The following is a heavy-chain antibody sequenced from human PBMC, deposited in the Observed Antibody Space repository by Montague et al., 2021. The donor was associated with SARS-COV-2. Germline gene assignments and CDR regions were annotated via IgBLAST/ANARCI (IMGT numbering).Heavy chain of an antibody. D-gene: IGHD1-20*01. V-gene: IGHV4-59*13. J-gene: IGHJ5*02. Sequence: SETLSLTCSVSGGSISSYYWGWIRQFPGKGLGWIGYIFHSGITDYNPSLKSRVTISVDMSKNQFSLQLNSVTAADSAVYYCARTEYNWNDWFDPWGQGTLVTVSS. CDR2: IFHSGIT. CDR3: ARTEYNWNDWFDP. CDR1: GGSISSYY.